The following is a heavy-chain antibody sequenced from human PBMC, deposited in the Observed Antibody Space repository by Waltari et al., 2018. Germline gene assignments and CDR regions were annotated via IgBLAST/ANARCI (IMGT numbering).Heavy chain of an antibody. J-gene: IGHJ3*02. CDR3: AKLEPWFREPLDAFDI. V-gene: IGHV3-23*03. D-gene: IGHD3-10*01. Sequence: EVQLLESGGGLVQPGGSLRLSCAASGFTFSSYAMSWVRQAPGKGLEWVSVIYSGGSTYYADSVKGRFTISRDNSKNTLYLQMNSLRAEDTAVYYCAKLEPWFREPLDAFDIWGQGTMVTVSS. CDR1: GFTFSSYA. CDR2: IYSGGST.